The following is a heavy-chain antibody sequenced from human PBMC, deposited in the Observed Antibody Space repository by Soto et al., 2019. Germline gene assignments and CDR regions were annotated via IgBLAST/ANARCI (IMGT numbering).Heavy chain of an antibody. CDR2: IKPDGSAK. CDR1: GFTSSNHW. V-gene: IGHV3-7*01. J-gene: IGHJ5*02. D-gene: IGHD1-1*01. CDR3: LGSGTASS. Sequence: PVGSLRLSCAASGFTSSNHWMNWVRQAPGKGLEWVANIKPDGSAKYYADSVRGRFTISRDNAKNSVNLQMDSLRAEDTALYYCLGSGTASSWGQGTPVTVSS.